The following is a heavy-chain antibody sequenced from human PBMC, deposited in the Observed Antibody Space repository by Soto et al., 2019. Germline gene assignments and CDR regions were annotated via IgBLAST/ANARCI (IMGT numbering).Heavy chain of an antibody. CDR1: GGSISSYY. CDR3: AGTSSHQWYYMDV. D-gene: IGHD1-7*01. V-gene: IGHV4-59*01. J-gene: IGHJ6*03. CDR2: IYYSGST. Sequence: PSETLSLTCTVSGGSISSYYWSWIRQPPGKGLEWIGYIYYSGSTNYNPSLKSRVTISVDTSKNQFSLKLSSVTAADTAVYYCAGTSSHQWYYMDVWDKGTTVTVSS.